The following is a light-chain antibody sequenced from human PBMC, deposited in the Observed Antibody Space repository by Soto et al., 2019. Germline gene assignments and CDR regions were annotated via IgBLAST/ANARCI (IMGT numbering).Light chain of an antibody. V-gene: IGLV4-69*01. CDR1: SGHSSYA. CDR3: QTWGTGIQV. Sequence: QLVLTQSPSASASLGASVKPTCTLSSGHSSYAIAWHQQQPEKGPRYLMKLNSDGSHTKGDAIPDRFSGSSSVAERYLTISSLQSEDEADYYCQTWGTGIQVFVGGTKVTVL. CDR2: LNSDGSH. J-gene: IGLJ2*01.